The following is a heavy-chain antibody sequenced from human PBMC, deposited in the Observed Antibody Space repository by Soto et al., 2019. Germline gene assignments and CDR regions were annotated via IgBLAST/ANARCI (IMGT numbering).Heavy chain of an antibody. V-gene: IGHV4-39*01. CDR2: IYYSGST. CDR3: ARGETAASWYYYYMDV. CDR1: GGSISSSSYY. Sequence: SETLSLTCTVSGGSISSSSYYWGWIRQPPGRGLEWIGSIYYSGSTYYNPSLKSRVTISVDTSKNQFSLKLSSVTAADTAVYYCARGETAASWYYYYMDVWGKGTTVTVSS. J-gene: IGHJ6*03. D-gene: IGHD2-2*01.